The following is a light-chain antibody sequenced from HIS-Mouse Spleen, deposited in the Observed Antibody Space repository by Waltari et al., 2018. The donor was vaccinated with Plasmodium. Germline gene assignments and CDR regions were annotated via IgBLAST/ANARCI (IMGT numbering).Light chain of an antibody. CDR2: GAS. V-gene: IGKV3-15*01. CDR3: QQYNNWSFT. J-gene: IGKJ3*01. CDR1: QSVSSN. Sequence: EIVMKQSPATLSVSPGESATPSCRARQSVSSNLAWYQQKPGQAPRLLIYGASTRATGIPARFSGSGSGTEFTLTISSLQSEDFAVYYCQQYNNWSFTFGPGTKVDIK.